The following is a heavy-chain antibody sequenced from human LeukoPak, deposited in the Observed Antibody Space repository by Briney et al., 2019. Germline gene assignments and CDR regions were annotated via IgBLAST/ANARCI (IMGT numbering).Heavy chain of an antibody. D-gene: IGHD3-10*01. Sequence: PSETLSLTCTVSGDSISGSYWTWIRQSAGKGLEWMGRINTSGNTNYNPSLKSRVTMSLDTSKNQFSLNMSSVTVADTAVYYCARDRLGFRVDVWGKGTTVTFSS. CDR1: GDSISGSY. CDR3: ARDRLGFRVDV. V-gene: IGHV4-4*07. CDR2: INTSGNT. J-gene: IGHJ6*04.